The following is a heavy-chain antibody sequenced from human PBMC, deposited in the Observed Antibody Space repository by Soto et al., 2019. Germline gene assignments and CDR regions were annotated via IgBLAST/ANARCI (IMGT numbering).Heavy chain of an antibody. Sequence: GASVKVSCKVSGYTLTELSMHWVRHAPGKGLEWMGGFDPEDGETIYAQKFQGRVTMTEDTSTDTAYMELSSLRSEDTAVYYCARRSLGFLRAAYCFDQWGQGTLVPVS. CDR3: ARRSLGFLRAAYCFDQ. CDR2: FDPEDGET. CDR1: GYTLTELS. V-gene: IGHV1-24*01. J-gene: IGHJ4*02. D-gene: IGHD3-3*01.